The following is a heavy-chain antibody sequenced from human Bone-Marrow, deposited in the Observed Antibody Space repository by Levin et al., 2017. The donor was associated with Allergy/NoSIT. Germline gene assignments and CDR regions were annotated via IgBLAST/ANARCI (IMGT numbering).Heavy chain of an antibody. D-gene: IGHD3-10*01. CDR3: ATYGSGSYFDYYFDH. V-gene: IGHV5-51*01. Sequence: GESLKISCEGSGYNFNSYWIGWVRQKPGKGLEWVAFMYPGESEPKYSPSFQGRVTISADKSTRTAYMQWSSLKASDTAMYYCATYGSGSYFDYYFDHWGQGTLVTVSS. J-gene: IGHJ4*02. CDR2: MYPGESEP. CDR1: GYNFNSYW.